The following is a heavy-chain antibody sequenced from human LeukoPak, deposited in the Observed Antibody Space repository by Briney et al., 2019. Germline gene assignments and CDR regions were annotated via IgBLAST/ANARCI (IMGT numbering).Heavy chain of an antibody. D-gene: IGHD3-22*01. CDR3: ARRTQGWLLLSNFDY. CDR1: GGSFSGYY. V-gene: IGHV4-34*01. CDR2: INHSGST. J-gene: IGHJ4*02. Sequence: SETLSLTCAVYGGSFSGYYWSWIRQPPGKGLEWIGEINHSGSTNYNPSLKSRVTISVDTSKNQFSLRLSSVTAADTAVYYCARRTQGWLLLSNFDYWGQGTLVTVSS.